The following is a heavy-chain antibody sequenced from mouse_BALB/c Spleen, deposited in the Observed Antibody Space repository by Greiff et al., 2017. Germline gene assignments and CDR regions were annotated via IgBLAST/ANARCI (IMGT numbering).Heavy chain of an antibody. CDR2: ISNLAYSI. V-gene: IGHV5-15*02. CDR3: ARDERLQAWFAY. Sequence: EVQLVESGGGLVQPGGSRKLSCAASGFTFSDYGMAWVRQAPGKGPEWVAFISNLAYSIYYADTVTGRFTISRENAKNTLYLEMSSLRSDTAMYYCARDERLQAWFAYWGQGTLVTVSA. CDR1: GFTFSDYG. J-gene: IGHJ3*01. D-gene: IGHD2-4*01.